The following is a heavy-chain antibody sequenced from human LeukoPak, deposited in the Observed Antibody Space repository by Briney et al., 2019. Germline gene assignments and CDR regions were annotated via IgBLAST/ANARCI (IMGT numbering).Heavy chain of an antibody. CDR2: INSDGSST. D-gene: IGHD3-10*01. Sequence: GGSLRLSCAASGFTFSSYWMHWVRQAPGKGLVWVSRINSDGSSTSYADSVKGRFTISRDNAKNTLYLQMNSLRAEDTAVYYCARHVWFGEHNGHENWFDPWGQGTLVIVSS. J-gene: IGHJ5*02. CDR1: GFTFSSYW. V-gene: IGHV3-74*01. CDR3: ARHVWFGEHNGHENWFDP.